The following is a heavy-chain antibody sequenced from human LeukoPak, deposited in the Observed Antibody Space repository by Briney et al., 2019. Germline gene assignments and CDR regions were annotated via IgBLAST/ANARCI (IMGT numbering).Heavy chain of an antibody. CDR1: GFNFDDSG. CDR2: IFKDGSRA. CDR3: AKDDPVVSS. Sequence: GGSLRLSCAASGFNFDDSGMHWVRHAPGKGLEWVSLIFKDGSRAYYGDSVKGRFTISRDNSKNSLYLDMNSLRTEDTALYYCAKDDPVVSSWGQGTLVTVSP. J-gene: IGHJ4*02. D-gene: IGHD2-8*02. V-gene: IGHV3-43*01.